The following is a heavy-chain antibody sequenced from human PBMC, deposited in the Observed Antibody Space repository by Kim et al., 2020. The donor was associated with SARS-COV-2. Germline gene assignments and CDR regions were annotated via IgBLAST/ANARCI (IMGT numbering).Heavy chain of an antibody. CDR1: GFTFSSYD. V-gene: IGHV3-13*05. CDR3: ARVFRYYKSGGYYWDAFDM. D-gene: IGHD3-22*01. Sequence: GGSLRLSCAASGFTFSSYDMHWVRQTTGKGLEWVSGIGTAGDPRYPGSVKGRFTISRENAKNSLYLQMNSLRAGDTAVYYCARVFRYYKSGGYYWDAFDMCGQGIMVTVFS. J-gene: IGHJ3*02. CDR2: IGTAGDP.